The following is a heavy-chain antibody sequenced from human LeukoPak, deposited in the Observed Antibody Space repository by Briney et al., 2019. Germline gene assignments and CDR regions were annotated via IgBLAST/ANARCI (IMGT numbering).Heavy chain of an antibody. D-gene: IGHD3-22*01. CDR1: GFTFSNAW. CDR3: TTDGVAHYYDSSGYFDY. CDR2: IKSKTDGGTT. J-gene: IGHJ4*02. Sequence: GGSLRLSCAAPGFTFSNAWMSWVRQAPGKGLEWVGRIKSKTDGGTTDYAAPVKGRFTISRDDSKNTLYLQMNSLKTEDTAVYYCTTDGVAHYYDSSGYFDYWGQGTLVTVSS. V-gene: IGHV3-15*01.